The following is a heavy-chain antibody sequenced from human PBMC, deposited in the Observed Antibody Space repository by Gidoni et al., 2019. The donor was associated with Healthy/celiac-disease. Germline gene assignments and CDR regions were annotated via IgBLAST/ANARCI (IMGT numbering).Heavy chain of an antibody. J-gene: IGHJ4*02. CDR3: ARSSSGWYRY. CDR1: GGSFSGYY. Sequence: QVQLQQWGAGLLKPSATLSLTCAVYGGSFSGYYWSWIRQPPGKGLEWIGEINHSGSTNYNPSLKSRVTISVDTSKNQFSLKLSSVTAADTAVYYCARSSSGWYRYWGQGTLVTVSS. D-gene: IGHD6-19*01. CDR2: INHSGST. V-gene: IGHV4-34*01.